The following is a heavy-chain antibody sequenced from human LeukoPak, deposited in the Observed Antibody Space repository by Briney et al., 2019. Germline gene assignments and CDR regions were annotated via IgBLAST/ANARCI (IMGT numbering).Heavy chain of an antibody. CDR3: ARDLVVVPAAPQAFDI. J-gene: IGHJ3*02. CDR1: VGSISSYY. Sequence: SDTLSLTCTVYVGSISSYYWSWIRQPPGKGLEWFGYIYYSGSTNYNPSFKSRVTISVDTSKNQFSLKLSSVTAADTAVYYCARDLVVVPAAPQAFDIWGQGTMVSVSS. D-gene: IGHD2-2*01. V-gene: IGHV4-59*01. CDR2: IYYSGST.